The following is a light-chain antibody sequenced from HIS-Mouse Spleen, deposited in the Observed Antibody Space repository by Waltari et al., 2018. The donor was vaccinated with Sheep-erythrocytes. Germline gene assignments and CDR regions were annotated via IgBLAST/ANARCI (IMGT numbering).Light chain of an antibody. V-gene: IGKV1-39*01. J-gene: IGKJ3*01. CDR3: QQSYSTPQFT. Sequence: DIQMTQSPSSLSASVGDRVTITCRASQSISSYLNWSQQKPGKAPKPLIDDASSLESWVRSRFIGSGSGTDFTLTISSLQPEDFATYYCQQSYSTPQFTFGPGTKVDIK. CDR1: QSISSY. CDR2: DAS.